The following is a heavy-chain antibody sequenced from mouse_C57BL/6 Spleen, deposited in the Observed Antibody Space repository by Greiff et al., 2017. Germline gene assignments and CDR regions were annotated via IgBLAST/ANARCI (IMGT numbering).Heavy chain of an antibody. D-gene: IGHD2-1*01. J-gene: IGHJ4*01. CDR2: ISGGGGNT. V-gene: IGHV5-9*01. CDR3: ARRYGKDYAMDY. Sequence: EVKLVESGGGLVKPGGSLKLSCAASGFTFSSYTMSWVRQTPEKRLEWVATISGGGGNTYYPDSVKGRFTISRDNAKNTLYLQMSSLRSEDTALYYCARRYGKDYAMDYWGQGTSVTVSS. CDR1: GFTFSSYT.